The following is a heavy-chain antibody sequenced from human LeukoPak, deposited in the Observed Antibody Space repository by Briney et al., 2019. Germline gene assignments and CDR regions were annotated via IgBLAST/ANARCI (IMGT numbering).Heavy chain of an antibody. V-gene: IGHV3-23*01. Sequence: PGGSLRLSCAASGFTFSRYSMSWVRQAPGKGLEWVSAIRGSGDSTYYAESVKGRFTISRDNSKNTLNLQMNSLRAEDTAVYYCAKRSPDVDTGYFDYRGQGTLVTVSS. J-gene: IGHJ4*02. CDR1: GFTFSRYS. D-gene: IGHD3/OR15-3a*01. CDR3: AKRSPDVDTGYFDY. CDR2: IRGSGDST.